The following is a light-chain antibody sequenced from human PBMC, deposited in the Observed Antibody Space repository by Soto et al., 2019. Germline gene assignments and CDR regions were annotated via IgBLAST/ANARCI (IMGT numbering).Light chain of an antibody. Sequence: DIVLTQSPATLSLSPGERASLSCRASQSVGTSLAWYQQRPGQAPRLLLSAASTRATGIPARFSGSGTGTDFTLTISGVQPEDVAVYYCQQRVNWPPRDTFGQGTKLEIK. CDR2: AAS. CDR1: QSVGTS. V-gene: IGKV3-11*01. J-gene: IGKJ2*01. CDR3: QQRVNWPPRDT.